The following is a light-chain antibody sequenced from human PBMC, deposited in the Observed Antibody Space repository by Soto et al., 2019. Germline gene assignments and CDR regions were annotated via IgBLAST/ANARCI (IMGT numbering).Light chain of an antibody. CDR1: TSDVGGYDR. V-gene: IGLV2-14*01. Sequence: QSVLQKPASVSGFPGQSITISCTGSTSDVGGYDRVSWYQQLPGKAPQLVIYEVSRRPSGISSRFSASKSGNTASLTSSGLQAEDQEDYDCTSYSDRTLQVYVFGTGTKVTVL. CDR2: EVS. J-gene: IGLJ1*01. CDR3: TSYSDRTLQVYV.